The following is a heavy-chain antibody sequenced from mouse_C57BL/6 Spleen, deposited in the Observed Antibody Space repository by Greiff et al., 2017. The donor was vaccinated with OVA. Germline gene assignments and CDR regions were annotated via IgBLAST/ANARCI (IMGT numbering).Heavy chain of an antibody. CDR1: GYAFTNYL. J-gene: IGHJ3*01. D-gene: IGHD2-4*01. Sequence: VKVVESGAELVRPGTSVKVSCKASGYAFTNYLIEWVKQRPGQGLEWIGVINPGSGGTNYNEKFKGKATLTADKSSSTAYMQLSSLTSEDSAVYFCARPYDYDAGFAYWGQGTLVTVSA. CDR3: ARPYDYDAGFAY. V-gene: IGHV1-54*01. CDR2: INPGSGGT.